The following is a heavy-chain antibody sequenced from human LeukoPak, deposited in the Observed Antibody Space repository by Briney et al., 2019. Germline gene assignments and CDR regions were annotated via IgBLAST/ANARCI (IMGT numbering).Heavy chain of an antibody. CDR3: ARDTPSAYGMDV. CDR2: INPNSGGT. V-gene: IGHV1-2*04. J-gene: IGHJ6*02. Sequence: EASVKVSCTASGYTFTGYYMHWVRQATGQGLEWMGWINPNSGGTNYAQKFQGWVTMTRDTSISTAYMELSRLRSDDTAVYYCARDTPSAYGMDVWGQGTTVTVSS. CDR1: GYTFTGYY.